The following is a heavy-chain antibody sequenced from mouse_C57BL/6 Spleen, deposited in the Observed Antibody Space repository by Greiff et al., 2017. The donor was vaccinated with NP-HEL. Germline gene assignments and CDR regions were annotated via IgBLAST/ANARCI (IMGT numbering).Heavy chain of an antibody. V-gene: IGHV1-52*01. CDR3: ARSRDYGSSPLFDY. J-gene: IGHJ2*01. CDR2: IDPSDSET. CDR1: GYTFTSYW. Sequence: QVQLKQPGAELVRPGSSVKLSCKASGYTFTSYWMHWVKQRPIQGLEWIGNIDPSDSETHYNQKFKDKATLTVDKSSSTAYMQLSSLTSEDSAVYYCARSRDYGSSPLFDYWGQGTTLTVSS. D-gene: IGHD1-1*01.